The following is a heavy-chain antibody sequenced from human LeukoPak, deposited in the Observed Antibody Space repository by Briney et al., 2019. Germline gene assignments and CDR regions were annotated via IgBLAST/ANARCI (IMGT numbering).Heavy chain of an antibody. J-gene: IGHJ6*02. CDR3: ARDLSWGSSWSYGMDV. V-gene: IGHV3-30-3*01. CDR1: RFTFSNYA. CDR2: ISYDGSNK. D-gene: IGHD6-13*01. Sequence: GGSLRLSCAASRFTFSNYAMHWVRQAPGKGLEWIAVISYDGSNKYYADSVKGRFTISRDNSKNTLYLQMNSLRAEDTAVYYCARDLSWGSSWSYGMDVWGQGTTVTVSS.